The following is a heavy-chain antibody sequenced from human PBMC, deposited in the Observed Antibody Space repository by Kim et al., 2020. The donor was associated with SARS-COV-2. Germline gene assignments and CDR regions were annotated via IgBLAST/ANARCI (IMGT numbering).Heavy chain of an antibody. CDR2: INHSGST. V-gene: IGHV4-34*01. J-gene: IGHJ3*02. CDR1: GGSFSGYY. D-gene: IGHD1-26*01. Sequence: SETLSLTCAVYGGSFSGYYWSWIRQPPGKGLEWIGEINHSGSTNYNPSLKSRVTISVDTSKNQFSLKLSSVTAADTAVYYCARRSLPGLWFRIVGANLAFDIWGQGTMVTVSS. CDR3: ARRSLPGLWFRIVGANLAFDI.